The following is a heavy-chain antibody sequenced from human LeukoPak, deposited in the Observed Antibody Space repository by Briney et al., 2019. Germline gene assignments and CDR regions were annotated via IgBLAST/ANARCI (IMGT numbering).Heavy chain of an antibody. CDR1: GFTFSTYG. CDR3: AKATPPRDGSNPDY. V-gene: IGHV3-30*18. Sequence: GGSLRLSCAASGFTFSTYGMHWVRQTPGKGLEWVAVISYDGRNKYYADSVKGRFTISRDNSKNTLYLQMNSLRAEDTAVYYCAKATPPRDGSNPDYWGQGTLVTVSS. D-gene: IGHD5-24*01. CDR2: ISYDGRNK. J-gene: IGHJ4*02.